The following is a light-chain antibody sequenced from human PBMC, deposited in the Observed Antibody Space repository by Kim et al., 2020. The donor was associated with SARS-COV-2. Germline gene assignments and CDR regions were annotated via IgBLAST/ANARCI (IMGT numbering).Light chain of an antibody. J-gene: IGLJ3*02. V-gene: IGLV6-57*04. CDR2: EDN. CDR1: SGFIASDY. Sequence: LTQPPSVSESPGKTVTISCTRTSGFIASDYVQWYQQRPGSAPTTVIYEDNLRPSGVPDRFSGSIDSSSNTASLTISGLETEDEADYYCQSFAGSAWVFGGGTQLTVL. CDR3: QSFAGSAWV.